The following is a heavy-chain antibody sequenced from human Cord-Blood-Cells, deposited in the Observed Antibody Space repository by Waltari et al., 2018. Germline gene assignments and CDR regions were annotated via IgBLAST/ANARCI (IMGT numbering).Heavy chain of an antibody. Sequence: EVQLVESGGGLVKPGGSLSLSSAASGFTFSSYSMNSVRQSRATGLEWVSSISSSSSYIYYADSVKGRFTISRDNAKNSLYLQMNSLRAEDTAVYYCARDGTPGEWELLKWFDPWGQGTLVTVSS. J-gene: IGHJ5*02. CDR3: ARDGTPGEWELLKWFDP. CDR2: ISSSSSYI. CDR1: GFTFSSYS. V-gene: IGHV3-21*01. D-gene: IGHD1-26*01.